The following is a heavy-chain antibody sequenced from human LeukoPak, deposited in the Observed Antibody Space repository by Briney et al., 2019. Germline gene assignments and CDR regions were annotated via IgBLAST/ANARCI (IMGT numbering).Heavy chain of an antibody. D-gene: IGHD3-3*01. CDR1: GFTFSSYA. CDR3: ARGFNYDFWSGLGRRGSYYYYYMDV. CDR2: ISGSGGST. J-gene: IGHJ6*03. Sequence: GGSLRLSCAASGFTFSSYAMSWVRQAPGKGLEWVSAISGSGGSTYYADSVKGRFTISRDNSKNTLYLQMNSLRSDDTAVYYCARGFNYDFWSGLGRRGSYYYYYMDVWGKGTTVTVSS. V-gene: IGHV3-23*01.